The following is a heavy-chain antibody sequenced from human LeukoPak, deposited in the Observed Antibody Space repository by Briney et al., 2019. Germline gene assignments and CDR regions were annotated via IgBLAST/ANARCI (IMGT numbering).Heavy chain of an antibody. CDR1: GGSISSYY. V-gene: IGHV4-4*07. D-gene: IGHD6-13*01. J-gene: IGHJ6*03. Sequence: PSETLSLTCTVSGGSISSYYWSWIRQPAGKGLEWIGRIYTSGSTNYNPSLKSRVTMSVDTSKNQFSLKLSSVTAADTAVYYCARAIAAAGHYYYYYYMDVWGKGTTVTVSS. CDR2: IYTSGST. CDR3: ARAIAAAGHYYYYYYMDV.